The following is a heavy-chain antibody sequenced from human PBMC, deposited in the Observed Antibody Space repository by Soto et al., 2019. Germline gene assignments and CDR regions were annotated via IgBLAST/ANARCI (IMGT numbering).Heavy chain of an antibody. Sequence: PGGSLRLSCAASGFTFSSYAMSWVRQAPGKGLEWVSAISGSGGSTYYADSVKGRFTISRDNSKNTLYLQMNSLRAEDTAVYYCAKDGFRDCTNGVCYRLSAYRGSDYWGQGTLVTVSS. CDR1: GFTFSSYA. D-gene: IGHD2-8*01. J-gene: IGHJ4*02. CDR3: AKDGFRDCTNGVCYRLSAYRGSDY. V-gene: IGHV3-23*01. CDR2: ISGSGGST.